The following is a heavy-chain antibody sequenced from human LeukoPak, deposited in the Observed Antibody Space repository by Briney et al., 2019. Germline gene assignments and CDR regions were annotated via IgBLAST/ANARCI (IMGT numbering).Heavy chain of an antibody. Sequence: MPSETLSLICTASGLPISRFFWNWVRQPPGKGLEWIGNIYDGVPTFFNPSPKSRVTISVDTSKGQFSLQLASVTAADTAVCYCCQTTGWPGFDYWGQGILVTVSS. CDR2: IYDGVPT. CDR1: GLPISRFF. V-gene: IGHV4-4*09. J-gene: IGHJ4*02. CDR3: CQTTGWPGFDY. D-gene: IGHD6-19*01.